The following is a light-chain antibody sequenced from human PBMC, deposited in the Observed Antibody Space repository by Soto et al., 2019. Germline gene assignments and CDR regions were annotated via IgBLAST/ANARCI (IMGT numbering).Light chain of an antibody. J-gene: IGLJ2*01. CDR2: EVS. Sequence: QSALTQPASVSGSPGQSITISCTGTSSDVGGYNYVSWYQQHPGKAPKLIIYEVSNRPLGVSNRFSASKSGNTASLTITGLKAEDEADYYCSSYTSSSTLVFGGGNKLTVL. V-gene: IGLV2-14*01. CDR3: SSYTSSSTLV. CDR1: SSDVGGYNY.